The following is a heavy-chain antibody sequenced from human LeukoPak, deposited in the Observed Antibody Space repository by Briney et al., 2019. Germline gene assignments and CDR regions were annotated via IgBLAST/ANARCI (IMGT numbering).Heavy chain of an antibody. Sequence: GGSLRLSCAASGFTFSSYSMNWVRQAPGKGLEWVSSISSSSSYIYCADSVKGRFTISRDNAKNSLYLQMNSLRAEDTAVYYCARPKKRGRNDAFDIWGQGTMVTVSS. CDR3: ARPKKRGRNDAFDI. CDR2: ISSSSSYI. D-gene: IGHD1-14*01. J-gene: IGHJ3*02. V-gene: IGHV3-21*01. CDR1: GFTFSSYS.